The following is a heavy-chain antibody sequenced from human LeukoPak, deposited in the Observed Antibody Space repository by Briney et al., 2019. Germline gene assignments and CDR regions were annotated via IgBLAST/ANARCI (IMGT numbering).Heavy chain of an antibody. CDR3: ARRYCSSTSCYKSLEDY. CDR1: GGTFSSYA. V-gene: IGHV1-69*01. Sequence: SVKVSCKASGGTFSSYAISWVRQAPGQGLEWMGGIIPIFGTANYAQKFQGRVTITADEFTSTAYMELSSLRSEDTAVYYCARRYCSSTSCYKSLEDYWGQGTLVTVSS. J-gene: IGHJ4*02. CDR2: IIPIFGTA. D-gene: IGHD2-2*02.